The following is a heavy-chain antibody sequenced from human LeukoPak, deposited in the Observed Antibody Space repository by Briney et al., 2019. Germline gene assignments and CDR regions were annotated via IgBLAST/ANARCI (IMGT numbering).Heavy chain of an antibody. J-gene: IGHJ6*02. CDR2: INHSGST. V-gene: IGHV4-34*01. Sequence: PSETLSLTCAVYGGSFSGYYWSWIRQPPGKGLEWIGEINHSGSTNYNPSLKSRVTISVDTSKNQFSLKLSSVTAADTAVYYCARGGLGGHYYDSSGYHHYYYGMGVWGQGTTVTVSS. CDR1: GGSFSGYY. D-gene: IGHD3-22*01. CDR3: ARGGLGGHYYDSSGYHHYYYGMGV.